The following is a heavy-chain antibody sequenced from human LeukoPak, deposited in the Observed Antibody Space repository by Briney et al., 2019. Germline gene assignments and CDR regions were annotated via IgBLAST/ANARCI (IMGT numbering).Heavy chain of an antibody. CDR2: INHSGST. CDR1: GGSFSGYH. V-gene: IGHV4-34*01. J-gene: IGHJ4*02. D-gene: IGHD4-17*01. Sequence: SETLSLTCAVYGGSFSGYHWSWIRQPPGKGLEWIGEINHSGSTNYNPSLKSRVTISVDTSKNQFSLKLSSVTAADTAVYYCARGGGGDYQFDYWGQGTLVTVSS. CDR3: ARGGGGDYQFDY.